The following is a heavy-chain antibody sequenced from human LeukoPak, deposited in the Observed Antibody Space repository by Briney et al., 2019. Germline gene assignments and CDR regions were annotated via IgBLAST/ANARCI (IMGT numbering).Heavy chain of an antibody. D-gene: IGHD3-22*01. J-gene: IGHJ3*02. CDR1: GFTFSSYW. CDR2: IRRDGSVE. CDR3: ARDSNPQSSGYYFNAFDM. V-gene: IGHV3-7*01. Sequence: GGSLRLSCAASGFTFSSYWMTWVRQAPGKGLEWVANIRRDGSVEYYVDSVKGRFTISRDNTKNSLYLQMNSLRAEDTDVYYCARDSNPQSSGYYFNAFDMWGQGTMVTVSS.